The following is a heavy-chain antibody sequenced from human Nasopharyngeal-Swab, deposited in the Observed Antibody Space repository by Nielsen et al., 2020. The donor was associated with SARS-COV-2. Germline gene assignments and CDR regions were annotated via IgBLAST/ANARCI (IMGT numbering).Heavy chain of an antibody. CDR3: ARDLHCSGGSCYSYGMDV. D-gene: IGHD2-15*01. Sequence: SETLSLTCTVSGGSISSYYWSWIRQPAGKGLEWIGRIYTSGSTNYNPSLKSRVTMSVDTSKNQFSLKLSSVTAADTAVYYCARDLHCSGGSCYSYGMDVWGQGTTVTVSS. J-gene: IGHJ6*02. CDR1: GGSISSYY. V-gene: IGHV4-4*07. CDR2: IYTSGST.